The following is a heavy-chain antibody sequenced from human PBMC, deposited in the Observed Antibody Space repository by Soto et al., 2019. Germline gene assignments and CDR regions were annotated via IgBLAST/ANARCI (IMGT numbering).Heavy chain of an antibody. CDR2: IYPGDSDT. V-gene: IGHV5-51*01. Sequence: PGESLKISCKGSGYSFTSYWIGWVRQMPGKGLEWMGIIYPGDSDTRYSPSFQGQVTISADKSISTAYLQWSSLKASDTAMYYCARLPGGSSSPLYYYYGMDVWGQETTVTVSS. J-gene: IGHJ6*02. CDR1: GYSFTSYW. D-gene: IGHD6-6*01. CDR3: ARLPGGSSSPLYYYYGMDV.